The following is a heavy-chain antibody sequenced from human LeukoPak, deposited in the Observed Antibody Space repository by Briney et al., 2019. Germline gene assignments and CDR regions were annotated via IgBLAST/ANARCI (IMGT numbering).Heavy chain of an antibody. J-gene: IGHJ3*02. CDR2: ISYDGSNK. CDR3: ARDFGVAVVAPTTPDNFDM. V-gene: IGHV3-30-3*01. Sequence: GGSLRLSCAASGFTFSSYAMHWVRQAPGKGLEWVAVISYDGSNKYYADSVKGRFTISRDNSKNTLYLQMNSLRAEDTAIYYCARDFGVAVVAPTTPDNFDMWGQGTMVTVSS. CDR1: GFTFSSYA. D-gene: IGHD2-15*01.